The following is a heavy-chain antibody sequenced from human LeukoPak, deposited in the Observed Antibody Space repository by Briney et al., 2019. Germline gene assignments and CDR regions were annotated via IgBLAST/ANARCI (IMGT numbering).Heavy chain of an antibody. Sequence: GGSLRLSCAASGFTVSSNYMSWVRQAPGKGLEWVSVIYSGGSTYYADSVRGRFTISRDNSKNTLYLQMNSLRAEDTAVYYCVCGRYDSSYAFDIWGQGTMVTVSS. CDR2: IYSGGST. CDR3: VCGRYDSSYAFDI. D-gene: IGHD3-22*01. J-gene: IGHJ3*02. CDR1: GFTVSSNY. V-gene: IGHV3-66*01.